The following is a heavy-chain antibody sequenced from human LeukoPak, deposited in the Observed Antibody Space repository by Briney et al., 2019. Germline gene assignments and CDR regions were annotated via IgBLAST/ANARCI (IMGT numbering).Heavy chain of an antibody. Sequence: SETLSLTCTVSGGSIRNNYWSWIRQPPGKGLEWIGYIYYDGSTNYNPSLKSRVTISLDGSNNQFSLKMSSVTAADTALYYCARGRSVPDIWGPGTMVTVSS. V-gene: IGHV4-59*01. D-gene: IGHD3-10*01. CDR2: IYYDGST. CDR3: ARGRSVPDI. CDR1: GGSIRNNY. J-gene: IGHJ3*02.